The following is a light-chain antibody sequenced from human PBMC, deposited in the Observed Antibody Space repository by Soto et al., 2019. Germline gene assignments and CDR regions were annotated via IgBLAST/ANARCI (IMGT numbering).Light chain of an antibody. CDR1: SSNLGAGYD. CDR3: QAFDYSLTASV. CDR2: GNR. V-gene: IGLV1-40*01. Sequence: QSVLTQPPSVSGAPGQRVTISCTANSSNLGAGYDVHWYQQLPGAAPKLVIFGNRNRPSGVPERFYGSKSGTSASLAITGLQAEDEADYYCQAFDYSLTASVFGGGTKLTVL. J-gene: IGLJ3*02.